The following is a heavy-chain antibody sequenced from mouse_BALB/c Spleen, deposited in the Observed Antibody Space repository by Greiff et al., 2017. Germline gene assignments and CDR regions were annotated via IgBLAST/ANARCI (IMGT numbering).Heavy chain of an antibody. CDR1: GFTFSDYY. D-gene: IGHD3-1*01. CDR3: ARQLGLSYYAMDY. Sequence: EVKLMESGGGLVKPGGSLKLSCAASGFTFSDYYMYWVRQTPEKRLEWVATISDGGSYTYYPDSVKGRFTISRDNAKNNLYLQMSSLKSEDTAMYYCARQLGLSYYAMDYWGQGTSVTVSS. J-gene: IGHJ4*01. V-gene: IGHV5-4*02. CDR2: ISDGGSYT.